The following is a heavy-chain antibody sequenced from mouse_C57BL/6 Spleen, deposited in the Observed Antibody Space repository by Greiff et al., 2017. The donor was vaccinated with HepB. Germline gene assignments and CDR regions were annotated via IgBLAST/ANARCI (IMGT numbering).Heavy chain of an antibody. CDR1: GYTFTEYT. V-gene: IGHV1-62-2*01. Sequence: QVQLKESGAELVKPGASVKLSCKASGYTFTEYTIHWVKQRSGQGLEWIGWFYPGSGSIKYNEKFKDKATLTADKSSSTVYMELSRLTSEDSAVYFCARHEVSPSVVAPYAMDYWGQGTSVTVSS. J-gene: IGHJ4*01. CDR3: ARHEVSPSVVAPYAMDY. CDR2: FYPGSGSI. D-gene: IGHD1-1*01.